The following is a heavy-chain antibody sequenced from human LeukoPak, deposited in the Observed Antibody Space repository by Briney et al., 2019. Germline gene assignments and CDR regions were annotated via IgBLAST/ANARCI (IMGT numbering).Heavy chain of an antibody. Sequence: SETLSLTCTVSGASISSSYWSWIRQSPGRGLEWIGYIHDSESTNYNPSLNSRVTMSADTSKNQLSLRLSSVTAADTAVYYCARGYFDSSGYSNPLDLWGQGALVTVSS. CDR3: ARGYFDSSGYSNPLDL. CDR2: IHDSEST. J-gene: IGHJ4*02. V-gene: IGHV4-59*01. D-gene: IGHD3-22*01. CDR1: GASISSSY.